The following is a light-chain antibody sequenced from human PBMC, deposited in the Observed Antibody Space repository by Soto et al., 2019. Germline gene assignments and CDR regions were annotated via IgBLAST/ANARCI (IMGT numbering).Light chain of an antibody. J-gene: IGKJ1*01. CDR2: AAS. CDR1: QDIRTE. V-gene: IGKV1-6*02. Sequence: AIPMTQSPSSLSAAVGDRVTITCRASQDIRTELGWYQQKPGKAPNLLIYAASSLHTGVPSRFSGSVSGSYFTLTISGLQPDDFATYYCLQDYTYPRTFVRGTKVEVK. CDR3: LQDYTYPRT.